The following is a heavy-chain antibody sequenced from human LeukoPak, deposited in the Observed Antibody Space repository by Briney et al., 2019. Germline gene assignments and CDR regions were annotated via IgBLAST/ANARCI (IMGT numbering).Heavy chain of an antibody. CDR1: GFTFSDYY. V-gene: IGHV3-11*05. D-gene: IGHD3-16*02. Sequence: GGSLRLSCAASGFTFSDYYMSWIRQAPGKGLEWVSYISSSSSYTNYADSVKGRFTISRDNAKNSLYLQMNSLKTEDTAVYYCARVMITFGGVIVYFDYWGQGTLVTVSS. CDR2: ISSSSSYT. CDR3: ARVMITFGGVIVYFDY. J-gene: IGHJ4*02.